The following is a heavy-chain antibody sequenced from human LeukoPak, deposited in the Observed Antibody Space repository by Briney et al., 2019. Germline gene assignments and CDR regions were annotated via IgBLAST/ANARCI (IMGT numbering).Heavy chain of an antibody. Sequence: SETLSLTCTVSGGSISSYYWSWSRQPAGKGLEWIGRIYTSGSTNYNPSLKSRVTMSVDTSKNQFSLKLSSVTAADTAVYYCARESYYGGSGPFDYWGQGTLVTVSS. CDR2: IYTSGST. CDR3: ARESYYGGSGPFDY. V-gene: IGHV4-4*07. CDR1: GGSISSYY. D-gene: IGHD3-10*01. J-gene: IGHJ4*02.